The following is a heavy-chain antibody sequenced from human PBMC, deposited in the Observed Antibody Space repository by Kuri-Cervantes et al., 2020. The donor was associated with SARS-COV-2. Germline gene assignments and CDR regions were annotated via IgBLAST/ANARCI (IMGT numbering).Heavy chain of an antibody. CDR2: VYNTGST. CDR1: GGSFSRYY. D-gene: IGHD6-13*01. J-gene: IGHJ4*02. V-gene: IGHV4-59*12. CDR3: ARESAAGTPYFDY. Sequence: SETLSLTCAVSGGSFSRYYWNWVRQPPGKGLEWIGYVYNTGSTGYNPSLKSRVTISVDTSKNQFSLKLSSVTAAGTAVYYCARESAAGTPYFDYWGQGTLVTVSS.